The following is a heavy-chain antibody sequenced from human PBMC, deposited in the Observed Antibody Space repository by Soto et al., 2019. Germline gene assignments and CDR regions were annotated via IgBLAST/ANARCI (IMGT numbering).Heavy chain of an antibody. CDR3: ARMGSIEYFQH. Sequence: SETLSLTCTVSGGSISSYYWSWIRQPHGKGMEWIGYTYNRGSTNYNPTPKSRVTISVDTSKTQFSLKLSPVTAADTAVYYCARMGSIEYFQHWGQGTLVTVSS. V-gene: IGHV4-59*01. CDR1: GGSISSYY. J-gene: IGHJ1*01. CDR2: TYNRGST. D-gene: IGHD2-21*01.